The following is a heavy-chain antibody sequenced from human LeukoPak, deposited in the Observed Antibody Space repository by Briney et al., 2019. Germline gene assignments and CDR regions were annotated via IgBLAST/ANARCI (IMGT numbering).Heavy chain of an antibody. CDR2: ISYDGSNK. D-gene: IGHD3-22*01. V-gene: IGHV3-30-3*01. CDR1: GFTFSSYA. J-gene: IGHJ4*02. CDR3: AKGDRYYYDSSGYYGPFDY. Sequence: GGSLRLSCAASGFTFSSYAMHWVRQAPGKGLEWVAVISYDGSNKYYADSVKGRFTISRDNSKDTLYLQMNSLRAEDTAVYYCAKGDRYYYDSSGYYGPFDYWGQGTLVTVSS.